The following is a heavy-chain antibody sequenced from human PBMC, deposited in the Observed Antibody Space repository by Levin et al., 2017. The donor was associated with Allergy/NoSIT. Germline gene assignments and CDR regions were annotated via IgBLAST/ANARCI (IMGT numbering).Heavy chain of an antibody. D-gene: IGHD6-13*01. CDR2: INPSGGSI. J-gene: IGHJ6*03. Sequence: PGESLKISCKASGYTFTNYYMHWVRQAPGQGLEWVGIINPSGGSIRYAQKFQGRVTMTRDTSTSTVYMELSSLRSEDTAVYYCARCAAAGTWGPDYYDYYMDVWGKGTTVTVSS. CDR1: GYTFTNYY. V-gene: IGHV1-46*01. CDR3: ARCAAAGTWGPDYYDYYMDV.